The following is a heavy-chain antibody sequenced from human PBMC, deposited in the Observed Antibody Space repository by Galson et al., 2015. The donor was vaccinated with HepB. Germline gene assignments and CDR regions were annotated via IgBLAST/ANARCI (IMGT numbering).Heavy chain of an antibody. D-gene: IGHD3-10*01. V-gene: IGHV1-18*04. J-gene: IGHJ4*02. Sequence: SVKVSCKASGYTFTSYGISWVRQAPGQGLEWMGWISAYNGNTNYAQKLQGRVTMTTDTSTSIAYMELRSLRSGDTAVYYCARDTMVRGVIIPFDYWGQGTLVTVSS. CDR3: ARDTMVRGVIIPFDY. CDR1: GYTFTSYG. CDR2: ISAYNGNT.